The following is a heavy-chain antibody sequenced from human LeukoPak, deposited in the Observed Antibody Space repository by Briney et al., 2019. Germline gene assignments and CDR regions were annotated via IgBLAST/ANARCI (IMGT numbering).Heavy chain of an antibody. Sequence: PGGSLRLSCAASGFTFSSYWMHWVRQAPGKGLVWVSRISNDGSSTSYADSVKGRFTISRDNAKNTLFLQMNSLRAEDTAVYYCARTPYSSGTIDYWGQGTLVTVSS. V-gene: IGHV3-74*01. D-gene: IGHD6-19*01. CDR2: ISNDGSST. J-gene: IGHJ4*02. CDR1: GFTFSSYW. CDR3: ARTPYSSGTIDY.